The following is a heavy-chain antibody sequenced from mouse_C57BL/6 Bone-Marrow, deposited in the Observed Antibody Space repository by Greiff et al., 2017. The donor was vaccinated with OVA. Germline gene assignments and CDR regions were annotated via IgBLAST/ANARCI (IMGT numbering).Heavy chain of an antibody. CDR2: IYPGDGDT. CDR3: ASGRYFDY. V-gene: IGHV1-82*01. D-gene: IGHD4-1*01. CDR1: GYAFSSSW. Sequence: VQLQESGPELVKPGASVKISCKASGYAFSSSWMNWVKQRPGKGLEWIGRIYPGDGDTNYNGNFKGKATLTADKASSTAYMQLSSLTSEDSAVYFCASGRYFDYWGQGTTLTVAS. J-gene: IGHJ2*01.